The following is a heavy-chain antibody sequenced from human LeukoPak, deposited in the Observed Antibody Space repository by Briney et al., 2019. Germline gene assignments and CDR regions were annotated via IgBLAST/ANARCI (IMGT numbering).Heavy chain of an antibody. CDR1: GGSFSGYY. V-gene: IGHV4-34*01. CDR3: ARGYYDSSGYYDIDY. CDR2: IYHSGSA. Sequence: PSETLSLTCAVYGGSFSGYYWSWIRQPPGKGLEWIGSIYHSGSAYYNPSLESRVTISVDPSKNQFSLQLNSVTPEDTAVYYCARGYYDSSGYYDIDYWGQGTLVTVSS. D-gene: IGHD3-22*01. J-gene: IGHJ4*02.